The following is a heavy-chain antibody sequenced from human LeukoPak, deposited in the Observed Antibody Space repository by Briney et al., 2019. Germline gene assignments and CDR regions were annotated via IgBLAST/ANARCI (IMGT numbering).Heavy chain of an antibody. J-gene: IGHJ3*02. V-gene: IGHV3-53*04. D-gene: IGHD2-2*01. CDR2: IYSGGST. CDR3: ARGTYCSSTSCYPDAFDI. Sequence: GGSLRLSCAASGFTVSSNYMSWVRQAPGKGLEWVSVIYSGGSTYYADSVKGRFTISRHNSKNTLYLQMNSLRAEDTAVYYCARGTYCSSTSCYPDAFDIWGQGTMVTVSS. CDR1: GFTVSSNY.